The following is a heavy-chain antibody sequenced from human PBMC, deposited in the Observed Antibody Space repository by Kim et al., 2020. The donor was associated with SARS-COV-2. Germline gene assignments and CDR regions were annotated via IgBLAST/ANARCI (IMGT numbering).Heavy chain of an antibody. V-gene: IGHV3-23*03. Sequence: GGSLRLSCAASGFTFSNYDMSWVRQSPGKGLEWVSVIYSGGSSTYYAESVKGRFTISRDNSKNTLYLQMNSLRAEDTAVYYCAKDFSTSGGYYKGGFYYWGRGTLIAVSS. CDR1: GFTFSNYD. D-gene: IGHD3-10*01. J-gene: IGHJ4*02. CDR3: AKDFSTSGGYYKGGFYY. CDR2: IYSGGSST.